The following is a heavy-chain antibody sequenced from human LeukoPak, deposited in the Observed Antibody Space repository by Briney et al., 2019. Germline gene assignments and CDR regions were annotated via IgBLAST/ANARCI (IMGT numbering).Heavy chain of an antibody. CDR2: INPSGGST. D-gene: IGHD2-15*01. J-gene: IGHJ4*02. CDR1: GYTFTSYY. CDR3: ARGTSLGYCSGGSCYSPDY. V-gene: IGHV1-46*01. Sequence: ASVKVSCKASGYTFTSYYMHWVRQAPGQGLEWMGIINPSGGSTSYAQKFQGRVTITADKSTSTAYMELSSLRSEDTAVYYCARGTSLGYCSGGSCYSPDYWGQGTLVTVSS.